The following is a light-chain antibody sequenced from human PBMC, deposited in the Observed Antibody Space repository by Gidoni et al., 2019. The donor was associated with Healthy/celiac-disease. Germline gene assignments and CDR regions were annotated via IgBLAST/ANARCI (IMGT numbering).Light chain of an antibody. V-gene: IGKV3-20*01. CDR2: GAS. J-gene: IGKJ2*01. CDR1: QSVSSSN. Sequence: EIVLTQSPGTLSLSPGERATLSCRASQSVSSSNLAWYQQKPGQAPGLLIYGASSRATGIPDRFSGSGSGTDFTLTISRLEPEDFAVYYCQQYGSSPPMYTFGQGTKLEIK. CDR3: QQYGSSPPMYT.